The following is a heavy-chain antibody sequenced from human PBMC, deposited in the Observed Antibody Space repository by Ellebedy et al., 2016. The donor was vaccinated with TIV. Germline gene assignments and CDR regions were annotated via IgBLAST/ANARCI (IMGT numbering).Heavy chain of an antibody. V-gene: IGHV3-48*02. Sequence: GESLKISCAASGFTFSSYSMNWVRQAPGKGLEWVSYISSSSSTIYYADSVKGRFTISRDNAKNSLYLQMNSLRDEDTAVYYCARHPKGYCSGGSCYFPYWGQGTLVTVSS. CDR2: ISSSSSTI. CDR3: ARHPKGYCSGGSCYFPY. J-gene: IGHJ4*02. CDR1: GFTFSSYS. D-gene: IGHD2-15*01.